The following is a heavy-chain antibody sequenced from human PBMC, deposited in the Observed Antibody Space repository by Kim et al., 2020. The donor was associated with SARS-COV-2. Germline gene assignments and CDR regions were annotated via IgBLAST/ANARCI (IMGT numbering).Heavy chain of an antibody. J-gene: IGHJ3*02. D-gene: IGHD5-18*01. CDR1: GFTFSGSA. CDR3: TREWIQLWSDAFDI. CDR2: IRSKANSYAT. Sequence: GGSLRLSCAASGFTFSGSAMHWVRQASGKGLEWVGRIRSKANSYATAYAASVKGRFTISRDDSKNTAYLQMNSLKTEDTAVYYCTREWIQLWSDAFDIWGQGTMVTVSS. V-gene: IGHV3-73*01.